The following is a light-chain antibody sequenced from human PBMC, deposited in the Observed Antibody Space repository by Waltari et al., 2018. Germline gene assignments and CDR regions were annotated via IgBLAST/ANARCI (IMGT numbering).Light chain of an antibody. V-gene: IGLV2-14*03. CDR1: STDIGDYNY. J-gene: IGLJ2*01. CDR3: SSYRRGSTVV. Sequence: QSALTQPASVSGSPGQSITISCTGTSTDIGDYNYVSWYQQHTGKAPKLIIYDVTKRPSGISDRFSGSKSGDTASRIISGLQAEYESDFYCSSYRRGSTVVFGGGTKLTV. CDR2: DVT.